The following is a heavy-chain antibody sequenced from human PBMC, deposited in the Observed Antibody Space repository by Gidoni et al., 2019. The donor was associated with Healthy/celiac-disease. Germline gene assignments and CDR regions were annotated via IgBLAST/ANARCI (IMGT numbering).Heavy chain of an antibody. D-gene: IGHD4-17*01. CDR3: ASVSYGDYLFDY. J-gene: IGHJ4*02. CDR2: IYHSGST. CDR1: GYSISSGYY. Sequence: QVQLQESGPGLVKPSETLSLTCTVSGYSISSGYYWGWIRQPPGKGLEWIGSIYHSGSTYYNPSLKSRVTISVDTSKNQFSLKLSFVTAADTAVYYCASVSYGDYLFDYWGQETLVTVSS. V-gene: IGHV4-38-2*02.